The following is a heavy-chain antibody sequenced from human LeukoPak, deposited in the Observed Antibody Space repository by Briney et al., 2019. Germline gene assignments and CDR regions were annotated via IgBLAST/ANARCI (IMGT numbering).Heavy chain of an antibody. CDR3: ARGSRITMIVRGSWFDP. CDR2: VNHSGST. CDR1: GGSFSGYY. D-gene: IGHD3-22*01. V-gene: IGHV4-34*01. J-gene: IGHJ5*02. Sequence: SETLSLTCAVYGGSFSGYYWSWIRQPPGKGLEWIGEVNHSGSTNYNPSLKSRVTISVDTSKNQFSLKLSSVTAADTAVYYCARGSRITMIVRGSWFDPWGQGTLVTVSS.